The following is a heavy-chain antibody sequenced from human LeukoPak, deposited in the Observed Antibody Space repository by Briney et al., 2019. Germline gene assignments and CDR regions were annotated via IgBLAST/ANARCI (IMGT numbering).Heavy chain of an antibody. Sequence: ASVKVSCKASGYTFTGYYMHWVRQAPGQGLGWMGWISAYNGNTNYAQELQGRVTMTTDTSTSTAYMELRSLRSDDTAVYYCARERGYGGYVVFDYWGQGTLVTVSS. J-gene: IGHJ4*02. D-gene: IGHD5-12*01. CDR3: ARERGYGGYVVFDY. CDR2: ISAYNGNT. V-gene: IGHV1-18*04. CDR1: GYTFTGYY.